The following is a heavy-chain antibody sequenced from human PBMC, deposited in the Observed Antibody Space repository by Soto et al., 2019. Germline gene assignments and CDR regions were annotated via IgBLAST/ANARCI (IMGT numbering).Heavy chain of an antibody. CDR1: GGSIRCGVYY. CDR2: LYYRGRT. Sequence: QVQLQESGPGLVKPSRTLSLTCTVSGGSIRCGVYYWTWFRPPPGPGLDWLGYLYYRGRTYYNPSLKSRVTISVDTSKNQFARKLSSVTAADTAVYYCARNIVVVPAAIQGGWFDPWGQGTLVTVSS. J-gene: IGHJ5*02. D-gene: IGHD2-2*02. V-gene: IGHV4-30-4*01. CDR3: ARNIVVVPAAIQGGWFDP.